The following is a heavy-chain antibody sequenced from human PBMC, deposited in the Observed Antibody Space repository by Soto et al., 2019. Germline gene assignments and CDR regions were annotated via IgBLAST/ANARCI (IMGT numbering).Heavy chain of an antibody. CDR2: IWYDGSNK. J-gene: IGHJ4*02. Sequence: QVQLVESGGGVVQPGRSLSLSCAASGFTFSSYGMHWVRQAPGTGLEWVAVIWYDGSNKYYADSVKGRFTISRDNSKNTLYLQMNSLRAEDTAVYYCARDGEVGRPGSTVCGSFFDYWGQGTLVTVSS. CDR1: GFTFSSYG. D-gene: IGHD4-17*01. V-gene: IGHV3-33*01. CDR3: ARDGEVGRPGSTVCGSFFDY.